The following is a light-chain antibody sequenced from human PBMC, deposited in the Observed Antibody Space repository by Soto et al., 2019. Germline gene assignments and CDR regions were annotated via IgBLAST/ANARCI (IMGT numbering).Light chain of an antibody. CDR2: EVS. J-gene: IGLJ2*01. V-gene: IGLV2-8*01. CDR1: SSDVGSYNY. Sequence: QSALTQPPSASGSPGQSVTISCTGTSSDVGSYNYVSWYQQHPGKAPKLMIYEVSKRPPGVPDRFSGSKSGNTASLTVSGLQAEDEADYYCRSYAGSNNLAVFGGGTQLTVL. CDR3: RSYAGSNNLAV.